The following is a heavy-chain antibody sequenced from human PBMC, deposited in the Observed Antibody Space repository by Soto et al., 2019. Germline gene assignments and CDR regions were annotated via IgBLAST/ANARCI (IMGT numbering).Heavy chain of an antibody. D-gene: IGHD3-22*01. J-gene: IGHJ5*02. CDR2: IIPIFGTA. V-gene: IGHV1-69*13. CDR3: ARASFPYYYDSSGYPWFDP. CDR1: GGTFSSYA. Sequence: SVKFSCKASGGTFSSYAISWVRQAPGQGLEWMGGIIPIFGTANYAQKFQGRVTITADESTSTAYMELSSLRSEDTAVYYCARASFPYYYDSSGYPWFDPWGQGTLVTVSS.